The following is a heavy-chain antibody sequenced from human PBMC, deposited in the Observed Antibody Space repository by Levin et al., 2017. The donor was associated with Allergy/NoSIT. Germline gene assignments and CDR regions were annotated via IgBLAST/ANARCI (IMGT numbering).Heavy chain of an antibody. Sequence: GGSLRLSCAASGFTFSDYYMSWIRQAPGKGLEWVSYISSSSSYTNYADSVKGRFTISRDNAKNSLYLQMNSLRAEDTAVYYCARSLGYYDSSGYYGDLDYWGQGTLVTVSS. CDR3: ARSLGYYDSSGYYGDLDY. J-gene: IGHJ4*02. V-gene: IGHV3-11*03. CDR2: ISSSSSYT. D-gene: IGHD3-22*01. CDR1: GFTFSDYY.